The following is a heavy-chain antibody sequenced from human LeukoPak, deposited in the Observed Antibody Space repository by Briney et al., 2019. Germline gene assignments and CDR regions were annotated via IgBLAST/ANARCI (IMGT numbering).Heavy chain of an antibody. CDR3: ARMDDAFDL. V-gene: IGHV4-38-2*01. CDR2: IYHSGST. Sequence: SETLSLTCAVSGYSISSGYYWGWIRQPPGKGLEWIGSIYHSGSTYYNPSLKSRVTISVDTSKNQFSLKLSSVTAADTAVYYCARMDDAFDLWGQGIMVTVSS. J-gene: IGHJ3*01. D-gene: IGHD5-24*01. CDR1: GYSISSGYY.